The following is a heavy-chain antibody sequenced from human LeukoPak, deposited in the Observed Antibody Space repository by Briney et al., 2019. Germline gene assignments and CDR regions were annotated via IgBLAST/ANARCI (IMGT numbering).Heavy chain of an antibody. Sequence: SETLSLTCTVSGGSISSSSYYWGWIRQPPGKGLEWIGSIYYSGSTYYNPPLKSRVTISVDTSKNQFSLRLSSVTAADTAVYYCARGRKQWLPSGYFQHWGQGTLVTVSS. D-gene: IGHD6-19*01. CDR2: IYYSGST. J-gene: IGHJ1*01. CDR1: GGSISSSSYY. V-gene: IGHV4-39*07. CDR3: ARGRKQWLPSGYFQH.